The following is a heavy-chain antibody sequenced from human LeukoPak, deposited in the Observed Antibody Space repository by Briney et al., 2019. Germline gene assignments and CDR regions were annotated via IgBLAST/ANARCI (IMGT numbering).Heavy chain of an antibody. D-gene: IGHD1-26*01. CDR1: GFSVSDKY. CDR2: ITGGGFGT. CDR3: ANGGVLGATHFDH. J-gene: IGHJ4*02. Sequence: GGSLRLSCAASGFSVSDKYMSWVRQAPGKGLEWVAAITGGGFGTYYADSVKGRFTISRDNAKNSLYLQMNSLRAEDTAVYYCANGGVLGATHFDHWGQGTLVTVSS. V-gene: IGHV3-23*01.